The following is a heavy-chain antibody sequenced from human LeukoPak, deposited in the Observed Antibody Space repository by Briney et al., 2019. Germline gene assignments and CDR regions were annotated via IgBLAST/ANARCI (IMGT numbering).Heavy chain of an antibody. J-gene: IGHJ4*02. Sequence: GGSLRLSCAASGFTFSSYAMSWVRQAPGRGLEWVSAISGSGGSTYYADSVKGRFTISRDNSKNTLYLQMNSLRAKDTAVYYCAKANLYYFDYWGQGTLVTVSS. V-gene: IGHV3-23*01. CDR1: GFTFSSYA. CDR2: ISGSGGST. CDR3: AKANLYYFDY. D-gene: IGHD1-14*01.